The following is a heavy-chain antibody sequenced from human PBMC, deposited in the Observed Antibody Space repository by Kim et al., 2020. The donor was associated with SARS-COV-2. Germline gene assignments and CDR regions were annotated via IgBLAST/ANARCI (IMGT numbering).Heavy chain of an antibody. V-gene: IGHV3-13*01. Sequence: PGSMKGRFTISRENAKNSLYLQMISMRAGDTAVYYCARDHSHPQGRGMDVWGQGTTVTVSS. CDR3: ARDHSHPQGRGMDV. D-gene: IGHD2-15*01. J-gene: IGHJ6*02.